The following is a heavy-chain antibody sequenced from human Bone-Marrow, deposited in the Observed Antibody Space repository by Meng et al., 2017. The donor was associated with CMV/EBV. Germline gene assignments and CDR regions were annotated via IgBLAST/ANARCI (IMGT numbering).Heavy chain of an antibody. V-gene: IGHV3-53*01. CDR2: IYISGST. CDR1: DLSVSTNY. D-gene: IGHD1-26*01. Sequence: GESLKISCAVSDLSVSTNYLTWVRQAPGKGLEWVSSIYISGSTYYADSVKGRFTISRGSSKNALYLQMNSLRDEDTAVYYCARVSASGSSIDFWGQGALVTVSS. J-gene: IGHJ4*02. CDR3: ARVSASGSSIDF.